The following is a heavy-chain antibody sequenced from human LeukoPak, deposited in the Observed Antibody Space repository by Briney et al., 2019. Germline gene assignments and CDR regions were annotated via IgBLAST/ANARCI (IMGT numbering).Heavy chain of an antibody. V-gene: IGHV1-8*01. CDR1: GYTFASYD. D-gene: IGHD1-20*01. CDR2: MNPNSGNT. CDR3: ARRYNWNQFDY. Sequence: ASVKVSCKASGYTFASYDINWVRQATGQGLEWMGWMNPNSGNTNYAQKFQGRVTMTRDTSISTAYMELSRLRSDDTAVYYCARRYNWNQFDYWGQGTLVTVSS. J-gene: IGHJ4*02.